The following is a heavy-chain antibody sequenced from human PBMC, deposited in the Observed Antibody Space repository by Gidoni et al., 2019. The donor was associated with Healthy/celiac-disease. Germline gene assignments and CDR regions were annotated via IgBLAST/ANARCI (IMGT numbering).Heavy chain of an antibody. Sequence: QVQLGEYGGGVVQPGRSRRLPGAASGVTCSSDGVPWVRQAPGKGLGWVAVIWYDGSTKYYADSVKCRFTISRDNSKNTLYLQMNSLSAEDTAVYYCARDRQMATLLHYYSYGMDVWGQGTTVTVSS. D-gene: IGHD5-12*01. J-gene: IGHJ6*02. CDR3: ARDRQMATLLHYYSYGMDV. CDR1: GVTCSSDG. V-gene: IGHV3-33*01. CDR2: IWYDGSTK.